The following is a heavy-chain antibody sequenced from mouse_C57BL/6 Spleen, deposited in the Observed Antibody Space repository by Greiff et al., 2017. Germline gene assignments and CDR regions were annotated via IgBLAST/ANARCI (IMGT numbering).Heavy chain of an antibody. V-gene: IGHV1-69*01. CDR2: IDPSDSYT. Sequence: QVQLQQPGAELVMPGASVKLSCKASGYTFTSYWMHWVKQRPGQGLEWIGEIDPSDSYTNYNQKFKGKSTLTVDKSSSTAYMQLSILTSEDSAVYYCARSGDYGSSYDWYFDVWGTGTTVTVSS. CDR1: GYTFTSYW. CDR3: ARSGDYGSSYDWYFDV. D-gene: IGHD1-1*01. J-gene: IGHJ1*03.